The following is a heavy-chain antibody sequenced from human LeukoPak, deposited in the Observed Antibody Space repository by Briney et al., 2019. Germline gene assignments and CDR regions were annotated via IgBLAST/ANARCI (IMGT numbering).Heavy chain of an antibody. CDR1: GGSFSGYY. J-gene: IGHJ4*02. D-gene: IGHD6-13*01. CDR3: ARVPYSNSLMN. Sequence: PSETLSLTCAVYGGSFSGYYWSWIRQPPGKGLEWIGEINHSGSTNYNPSLKSRPTISVDTSKNQFSLKLSSVTAADTAVYYCARVPYSNSLMNWGPGTLVTVSS. V-gene: IGHV4-34*01. CDR2: INHSGST.